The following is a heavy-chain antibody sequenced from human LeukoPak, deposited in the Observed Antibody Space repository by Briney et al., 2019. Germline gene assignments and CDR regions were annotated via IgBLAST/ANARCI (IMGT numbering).Heavy chain of an antibody. CDR2: ISAYNGNT. V-gene: IGHV1-18*01. J-gene: IGHJ3*02. CDR3: ARDPYYDSSGRDAFDI. CDR1: GYTFTSYG. Sequence: ASVTVSFTASGYTFTSYGISWVRQAPGQGLEWMGWISAYNGNTNYAQKLQGRVTMTTDTSTSTAYMELRSLRSDDTAVYYCARDPYYDSSGRDAFDIWGQGTMVTVSS. D-gene: IGHD3-22*01.